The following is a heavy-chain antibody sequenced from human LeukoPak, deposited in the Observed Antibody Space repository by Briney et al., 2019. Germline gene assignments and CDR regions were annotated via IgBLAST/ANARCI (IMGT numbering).Heavy chain of an antibody. CDR2: INHSGST. V-gene: IGHV4-34*01. D-gene: IGHD2-15*01. Sequence: SETLSLTCSVYGGSFSGYYWSWIRQPPGKGLEWIGEINHSGSTNYNPSLKSRVTISVDTSKNQFSLKLSSVTAADMAVYYCARVKRYCSGGSCSGYYFDYWGQGTLVTVSS. J-gene: IGHJ4*02. CDR1: GGSFSGYY. CDR3: ARVKRYCSGGSCSGYYFDY.